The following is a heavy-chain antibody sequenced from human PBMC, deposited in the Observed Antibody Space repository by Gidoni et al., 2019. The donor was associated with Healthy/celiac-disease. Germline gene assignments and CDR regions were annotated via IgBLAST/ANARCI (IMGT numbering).Heavy chain of an antibody. V-gene: IGHV3-30*03. CDR1: GFTFSSYG. CDR3: ARAPLRARHAFDI. CDR2: ISYDGSNK. J-gene: IGHJ3*02. Sequence: QVQLVESGGGVVQPGRSLRLSCSASGFTFSSYGMHWVRQAPGKGLEWVAVISYDGSNKYYADSVKGRFTISRDNSKNTLYLQMNSLRAEDTAVYYCARAPLRARHAFDIWGQGTMVTVSS.